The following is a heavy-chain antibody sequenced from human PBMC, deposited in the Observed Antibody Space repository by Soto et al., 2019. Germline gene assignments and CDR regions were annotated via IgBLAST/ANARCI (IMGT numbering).Heavy chain of an antibody. J-gene: IGHJ5*02. CDR2: ISYDGSNK. D-gene: IGHD2-2*01. V-gene: IGHV3-30*18. CDR1: GFTFSSYG. CDR3: AKDRVPAAIGWFDP. Sequence: SLRLSCAASGFTFSSYGMHWVRQAPGKGLEWVAVISYDGSNKYYADSVKGRFTISRDNSKNTLYLQMNSLRAEDTAVYYCAKDRVPAAIGWFDPWGQGTLVTVSS.